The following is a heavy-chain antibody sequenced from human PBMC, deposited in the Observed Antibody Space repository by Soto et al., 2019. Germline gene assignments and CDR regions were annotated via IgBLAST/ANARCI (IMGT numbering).Heavy chain of an antibody. CDR3: ARDHDRYCSSTSCYYFDY. Sequence: QVQLVQSGAEVKKPGSSVKVSCKASGGTFSSYAISWVRQAPGQGLECMGGIIPIFGTANYAQKFQGRVTITADESTSTAYMELSSLRSEDTALYYCARDHDRYCSSTSCYYFDYWGQGTLVTVSS. CDR2: IIPIFGTA. D-gene: IGHD2-2*01. J-gene: IGHJ4*02. CDR1: GGTFSSYA. V-gene: IGHV1-69*01.